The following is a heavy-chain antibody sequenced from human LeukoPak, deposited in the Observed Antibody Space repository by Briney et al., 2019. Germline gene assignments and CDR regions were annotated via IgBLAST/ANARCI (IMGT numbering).Heavy chain of an antibody. CDR1: GGTFISYA. CDR3: ARDGSGYYSDAFDI. V-gene: IGHV1-69*05. CDR2: IIPIFGTA. J-gene: IGHJ3*02. D-gene: IGHD3-22*01. Sequence: SVKVSCKASGGTFISYAISWVRQAPGQGLEWMGGIIPIFGTANYVQKFQGRVTITTDESTSTAYMELSSLRSEDTAVYYCARDGSGYYSDAFDIWGQGTMVTVSS.